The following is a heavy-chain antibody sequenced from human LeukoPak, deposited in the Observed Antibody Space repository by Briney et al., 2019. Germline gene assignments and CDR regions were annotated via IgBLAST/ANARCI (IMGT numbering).Heavy chain of an antibody. J-gene: IGHJ4*02. Sequence: GRSLRLSCAASGFTFSSYGMHWVRQAPGKGLEWVAVISYDGSNKYYADSVKGRFTISRDNSKNTLYLQMNSLRAEDTAVYYCAKEQWPTLDFDYWGQGTLVTVSS. CDR2: ISYDGSNK. CDR3: AKEQWPTLDFDY. V-gene: IGHV3-30*18. D-gene: IGHD6-19*01. CDR1: GFTFSSYG.